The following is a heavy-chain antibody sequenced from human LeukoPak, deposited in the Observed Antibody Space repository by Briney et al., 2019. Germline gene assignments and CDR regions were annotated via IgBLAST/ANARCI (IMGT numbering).Heavy chain of an antibody. Sequence: PSETLSLTCAVSGYSISSGYYWGWIRQPPGEGLGWIGSIYHSGSTYYNPSLKSRVTISVDTSKNQFSLKLSSATAADTAVYYCAGDPYYYDILTGYLYYYGMDVWSKGTTVTVSS. V-gene: IGHV4-38-2*02. D-gene: IGHD3-9*01. CDR3: AGDPYYYDILTGYLYYYGMDV. J-gene: IGHJ6*04. CDR2: IYHSGST. CDR1: GYSISSGYY.